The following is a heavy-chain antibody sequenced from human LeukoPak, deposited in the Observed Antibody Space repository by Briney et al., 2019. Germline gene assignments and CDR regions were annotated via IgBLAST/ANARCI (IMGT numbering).Heavy chain of an antibody. V-gene: IGHV1-8*03. CDR2: MNPNSGNT. CDR1: GYTFTSYG. CDR3: ARILGSSPYYFDY. J-gene: IGHJ4*02. Sequence: ASVKVSCKASGYTFTSYGISWVRQATGQGLEWMGWMNPNSGNTGYAQKFQGRVTITRNTSISTAYMELSSLRSEDTAVYYCARILGSSPYYFDYWGQGTLVTVSS. D-gene: IGHD6-13*01.